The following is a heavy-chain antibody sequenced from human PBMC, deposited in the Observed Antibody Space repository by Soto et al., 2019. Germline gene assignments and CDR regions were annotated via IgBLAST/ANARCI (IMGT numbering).Heavy chain of an antibody. CDR2: IYYSGST. CDR1: GGSVSSGSYY. J-gene: IGHJ3*02. V-gene: IGHV4-61*01. D-gene: IGHD3-16*02. Sequence: SETLSLTCTVSGGSVSSGSYYWIWIRQPPGKGLEWIGYIYYSGSTNYNPSLKSRVTISVDTSKNQFSLKLSSVTAADTAVYYCAREFENYDYVWGSYRYTNAFDIWGQGTMVTVSS. CDR3: AREFENYDYVWGSYRYTNAFDI.